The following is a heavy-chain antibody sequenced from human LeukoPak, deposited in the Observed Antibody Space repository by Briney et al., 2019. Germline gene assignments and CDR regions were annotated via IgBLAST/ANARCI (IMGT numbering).Heavy chain of an antibody. J-gene: IGHJ4*02. CDR3: ASYSSSWYGD. CDR1: GGTFSSYA. CDR2: IIPIFGTA. D-gene: IGHD6-13*01. V-gene: IGHV1-69*05. Sequence: GASVKVSCKASGGTFSSYAISWVRQAPGQGLEWMGGIIPIFGTANYAQKFQGRVTITTDESTSTAYMELSSLRSEDTAVYYCASYSSSWYGDWGQETLVTVSS.